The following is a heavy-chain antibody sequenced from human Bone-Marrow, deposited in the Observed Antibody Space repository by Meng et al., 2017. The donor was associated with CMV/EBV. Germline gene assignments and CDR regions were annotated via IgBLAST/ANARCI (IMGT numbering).Heavy chain of an antibody. CDR3: AKEGGYCSGGSCYSGGPDAFDI. D-gene: IGHD2-15*01. Sequence: GGSLRLSCAASGFTFSSYAMSWVRQAPGKGLEWVSAISGSGGSTYYADSVKGRFTISRDNSKNTLYLQMNSLRAEDTAVYYCAKEGGYCSGGSCYSGGPDAFDIWGQGTMVTVSS. CDR1: GFTFSSYA. J-gene: IGHJ3*02. CDR2: ISGSGGST. V-gene: IGHV3-23*01.